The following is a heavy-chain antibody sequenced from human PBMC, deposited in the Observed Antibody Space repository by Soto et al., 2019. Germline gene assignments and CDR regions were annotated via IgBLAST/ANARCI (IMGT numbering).Heavy chain of an antibody. CDR1: GYTFTTYY. V-gene: IGHV1-46*01. J-gene: IGHJ4*02. Sequence: ASVKVSCKASGYTFTTYYMHWVRHAPGQGLEWLGIINPNGGSTTYAQKFQGRVTMTRDTSTSTVYLELSSLRSEDTAVYYCARAGYCSGGTCFHGNCDYWGQGTLVTVSS. CDR2: INPNGGST. D-gene: IGHD2-15*01. CDR3: ARAGYCSGGTCFHGNCDY.